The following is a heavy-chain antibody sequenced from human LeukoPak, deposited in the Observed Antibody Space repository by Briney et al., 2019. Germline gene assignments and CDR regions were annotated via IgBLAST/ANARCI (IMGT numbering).Heavy chain of an antibody. CDR3: ARADMATNPFDY. CDR2: IYHSGST. CDR1: GGSISSYY. J-gene: IGHJ4*02. V-gene: IGHV4-59*01. D-gene: IGHD5-24*01. Sequence: SETLSLTCTVSGGSISSYYWSWIRQPPGKGLEWIGYIYHSGSTKYNPSLTSRVTISVDTSKNQFSLNLSSVTAADTAVYYCARADMATNPFDYWGQGTLVPVSS.